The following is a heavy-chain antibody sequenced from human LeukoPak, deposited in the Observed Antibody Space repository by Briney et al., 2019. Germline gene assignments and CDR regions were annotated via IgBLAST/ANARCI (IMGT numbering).Heavy chain of an antibody. V-gene: IGHV3-7*01. CDR2: ILPDGSQK. CDR1: DFTFSFYW. Sequence: HPGGSLRLSCVASDFTFSFYWMTWVRQAPGKGLEWVANILPDGSQKYYVDSVKGRFTISRDNPKNSLYLQINSLRSEDTAVYYCGGLAHNAWYAIDYWGQGTLVTVSS. CDR3: GGLAHNAWYAIDY. J-gene: IGHJ4*02. D-gene: IGHD6-13*01.